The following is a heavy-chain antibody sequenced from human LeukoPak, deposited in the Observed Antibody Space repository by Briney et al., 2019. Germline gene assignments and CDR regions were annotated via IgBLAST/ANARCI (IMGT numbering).Heavy chain of an antibody. V-gene: IGHV3-66*01. CDR2: IYSGGAT. D-gene: IGHD3-22*01. Sequence: GGSLRLTCAASGFTVSSHNMNWVCQAPGKGLEWVSVIYSGGATYYADSVKGRFTISRDKSKNTLYLQMNSLRAEDTAVYYCARGYDSGFNSWGKGTLVTVSS. CDR3: ARGYDSGFNS. CDR1: GFTVSSHN. J-gene: IGHJ4*02.